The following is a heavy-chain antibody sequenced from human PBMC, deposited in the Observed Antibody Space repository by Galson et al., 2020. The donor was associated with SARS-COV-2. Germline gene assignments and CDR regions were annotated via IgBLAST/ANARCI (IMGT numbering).Heavy chain of an antibody. Sequence: SETLSLTCTVSGGSISSYYWSWIRQPAGKGLEWIGRIYTSGSTNYNPSLKSQVTMSVDTSKNQFSLKLSSVTAADTAVYYCARDPLELCGGGSCYFYYYGMDVWGQGTTVTVSS. V-gene: IGHV4-4*07. CDR2: IYTSGST. CDR1: GGSISSYY. D-gene: IGHD2-15*01. CDR3: ARDPLELCGGGSCYFYYYGMDV. J-gene: IGHJ6*02.